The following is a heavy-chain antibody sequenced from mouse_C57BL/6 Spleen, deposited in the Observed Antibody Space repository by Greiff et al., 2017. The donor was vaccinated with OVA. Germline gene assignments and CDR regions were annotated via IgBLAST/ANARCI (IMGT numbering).Heavy chain of an antibody. V-gene: IGHV14-2*01. CDR2: IDPEDGET. J-gene: IGHJ2*01. Sequence: VQLQQSVAELVRPGASVKLSCTASGFNIKDYYMHWVKQRTEQGLEWIGRIDPEDGETKYAPKFQGKATITADTSSNTAYLQLSSLTAEDTAVYYCARCSPLREGPDYWGQGTTLTVSS. D-gene: IGHD1-1*01. CDR3: ARCSPLREGPDY. CDR1: GFNIKDYY.